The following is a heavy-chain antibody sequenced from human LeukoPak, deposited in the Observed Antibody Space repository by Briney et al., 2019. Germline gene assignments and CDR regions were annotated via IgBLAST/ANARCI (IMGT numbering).Heavy chain of an antibody. Sequence: GGSLRLSRAASGFTFNSYTMNWVRQAPGKGLEWVSSISSSSTYINYADSVKGRFTISRDNAKNSLYLQMNSLRAEDTAVYYCARDRSPGNFDYWGQGTLVTVSS. CDR1: GFTFNSYT. CDR2: ISSSSTYI. J-gene: IGHJ4*02. D-gene: IGHD3-10*01. V-gene: IGHV3-21*01. CDR3: ARDRSPGNFDY.